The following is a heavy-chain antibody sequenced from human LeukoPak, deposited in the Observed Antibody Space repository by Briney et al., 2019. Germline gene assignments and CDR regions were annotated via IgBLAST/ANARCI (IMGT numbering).Heavy chain of an antibody. CDR3: ARGPDTAMGIDP. CDR1: GGSISSGGYY. V-gene: IGHV4-31*03. J-gene: IGHJ5*02. CDR2: IYYSGST. Sequence: SETLSLTFTVSGGSISSGGYYWSWIRQHPGKGLEWIGYIYYSGSTYYNPSLKSRVTISVDTSKNQFSLKLSSVTAADTAVYYCARGPDTAMGIDPWGQGTLVTVSS. D-gene: IGHD5-18*01.